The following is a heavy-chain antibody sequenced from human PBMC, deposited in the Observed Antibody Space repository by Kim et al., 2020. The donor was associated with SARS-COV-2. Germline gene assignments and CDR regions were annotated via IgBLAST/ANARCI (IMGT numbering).Heavy chain of an antibody. Sequence: SETLSLTCTVSGGSISSYYWSWIRQPPGKGLEWIGYIYYSGSTNYNPSLKSRVTISVDTSKNQFSLKLSSVTAADTAVYYCAREGIRGVLWGQGTLVTVS. CDR2: IYYSGST. CDR1: GGSISSYY. J-gene: IGHJ4*02. CDR3: AREGIRGVL. V-gene: IGHV4-59*01. D-gene: IGHD3-10*01.